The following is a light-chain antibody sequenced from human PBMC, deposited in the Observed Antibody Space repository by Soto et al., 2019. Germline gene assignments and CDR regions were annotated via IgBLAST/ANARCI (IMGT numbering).Light chain of an antibody. CDR2: DAS. CDR3: QRYSDYQYI. V-gene: IGKV1-5*01. CDR1: QSISSW. Sequence: DIQMTQSPSTLSASVGDRVTITCRASQSISSWLAWYQQKPGKAPKLLIYDASSLESGVPSRFSGSGSGTEFTLTISSLQPDDFATYYCQRYSDYQYIFGQGTKLEIK. J-gene: IGKJ2*01.